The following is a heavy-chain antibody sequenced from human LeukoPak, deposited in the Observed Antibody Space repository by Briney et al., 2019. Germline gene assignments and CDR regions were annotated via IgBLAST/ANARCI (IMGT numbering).Heavy chain of an antibody. CDR3: ARTYYDILTGYNPYFDY. V-gene: IGHV3-7*01. D-gene: IGHD3-9*01. Sequence: GGSLRLSCVVSGFTINSYWMTWVRQASGKGLEWVANIKKDGSEKYYVDSVKGRFTISRDNAKNSLYLQMISLRAEDTAVYYCARTYYDILTGYNPYFDYWGQGTLVTVSS. CDR1: GFTINSYW. CDR2: IKKDGSEK. J-gene: IGHJ4*02.